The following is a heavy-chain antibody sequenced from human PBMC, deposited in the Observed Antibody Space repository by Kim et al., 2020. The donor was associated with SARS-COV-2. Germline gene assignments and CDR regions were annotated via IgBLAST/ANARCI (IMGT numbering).Heavy chain of an antibody. D-gene: IGHD2-2*01. CDR2: IYYSGST. CDR1: GGSISSSSYY. V-gene: IGHV4-39*01. Sequence: SETLSLTCTVSGGSISSSSYYWGWIRQPPGKGLEWIGSIYYSGSTYYNPSLKSRVTISVDTSKNQFSLKLSSVTAADTAVYYCARREGYCSSTSCSFDYWGQGTLVTVSS. J-gene: IGHJ4*02. CDR3: ARREGYCSSTSCSFDY.